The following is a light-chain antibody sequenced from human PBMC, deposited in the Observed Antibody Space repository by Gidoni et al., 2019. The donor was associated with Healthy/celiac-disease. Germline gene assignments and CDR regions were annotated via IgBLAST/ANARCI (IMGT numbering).Light chain of an antibody. CDR1: QSVSSY. J-gene: IGKJ4*01. CDR3: QQRSNWPLT. Sequence: EIVLTQSPATLSLSPGERAPLSCRASQSVSSYLAWYQQKTVQAPRLLIYDAANRATGIPARFSGSGSGTDFTLTISSLEPEDFAVYYCQQRSNWPLTFXGXTKVEIK. V-gene: IGKV3-11*01. CDR2: DAA.